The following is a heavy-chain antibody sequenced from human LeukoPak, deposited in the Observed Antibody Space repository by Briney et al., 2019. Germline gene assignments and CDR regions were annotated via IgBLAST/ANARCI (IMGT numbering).Heavy chain of an antibody. V-gene: IGHV4-4*07. CDR3: ARDQYCSSTSCHNWFDP. Sequence: SETLSLTCTVSGGSISSYYWSWIRQPAGKGLEWIGRIYTSASTNYNPSLKSRVTMSVDTSKNQFSLKLSSVTAADTAVYYCARDQYCSSTSCHNWFDPWGQGTLVTVSS. D-gene: IGHD2-2*01. J-gene: IGHJ5*02. CDR2: IYTSAST. CDR1: GGSISSYY.